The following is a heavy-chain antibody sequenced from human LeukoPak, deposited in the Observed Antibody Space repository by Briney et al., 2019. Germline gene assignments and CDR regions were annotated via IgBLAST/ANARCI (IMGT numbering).Heavy chain of an antibody. CDR1: GFTFSSYT. CDR2: IISSTSTR. J-gene: IGHJ3*02. Sequence: GGSLRLSCAASGFTFSSYTMNWIRQAPGKGLEWVSYIISSTSTRSYADSVMGRFTISRDNDKNSLYLQMNSLRPEDTAVYYCARDKDYASDIWGQGTIVTVSS. V-gene: IGHV3-48*01. CDR3: ARDKDYASDI. D-gene: IGHD3-16*01.